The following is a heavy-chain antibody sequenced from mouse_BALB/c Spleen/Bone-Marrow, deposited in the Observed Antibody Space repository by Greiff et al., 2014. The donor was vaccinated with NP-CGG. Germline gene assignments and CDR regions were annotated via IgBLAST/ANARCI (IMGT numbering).Heavy chain of an antibody. CDR1: GFAFSSYD. D-gene: IGHD1-1*01. CDR2: ISSGGGST. Sequence: EVQVVESGGGLVKPGGSLKLSCAASGFAFSSYDMSWVRQTPEKRLEWVAYISSGGGSTYHPDTVKGRFTISRDNAKNTLYLQMSSLKSEDTAMYYCARQSRAWFAYWGQGTLVTVSA. V-gene: IGHV5-12-1*01. J-gene: IGHJ3*01. CDR3: ARQSRAWFAY.